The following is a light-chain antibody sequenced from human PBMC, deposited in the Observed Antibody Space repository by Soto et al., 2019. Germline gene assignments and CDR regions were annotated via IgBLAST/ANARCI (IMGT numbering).Light chain of an antibody. CDR2: TAS. J-gene: IGKJ5*01. V-gene: IGKV1-12*01. Sequence: IQMTQSPSSVSASVGERVTITCRASQRISSWLAWYQQKPGKAPKLLIYTASSLQSGVPSRFNGSGSGTDFTLTISSLKPEDFATYYCQQANSLPITFGQGTRLEIK. CDR1: QRISSW. CDR3: QQANSLPIT.